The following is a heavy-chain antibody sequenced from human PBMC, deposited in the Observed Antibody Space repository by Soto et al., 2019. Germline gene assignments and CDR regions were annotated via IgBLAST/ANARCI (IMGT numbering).Heavy chain of an antibody. CDR3: ARAPTWIQLWLRGGGDYYGMDV. CDR2: ISSSGSTI. J-gene: IGHJ6*02. CDR1: GFTFSSYE. D-gene: IGHD5-18*01. V-gene: IGHV3-48*03. Sequence: PGGSLRLSCAASGFTFSSYEMNWVRQAPGKGLEWVSYISSSGSTIYYADSVKGRFTISRDNAKNSLYLQMNSLRAEDTAVYYCARAPTWIQLWLRGGGDYYGMDVWGQGTTVTVSS.